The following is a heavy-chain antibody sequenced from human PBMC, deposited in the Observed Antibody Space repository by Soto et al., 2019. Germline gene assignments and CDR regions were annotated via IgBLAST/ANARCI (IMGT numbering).Heavy chain of an antibody. V-gene: IGHV1-69*01. J-gene: IGHJ6*02. Sequence: QVQLVQSGAEVKKPGSSVKVSCKASGGTFSSYAISWVRQPPGQGLEWMGGIIPIFGTANYAQKFQGRVTITADESTSTAYMELSSLRSEDTAVYYCARVRGSGSYSSYYGMDVWGQGTTVTVSS. D-gene: IGHD3-10*01. CDR1: GGTFSSYA. CDR3: ARVRGSGSYSSYYGMDV. CDR2: IIPIFGTA.